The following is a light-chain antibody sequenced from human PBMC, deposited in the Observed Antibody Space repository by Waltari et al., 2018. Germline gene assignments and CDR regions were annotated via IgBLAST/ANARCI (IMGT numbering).Light chain of an antibody. CDR2: YTS. Sequence: SCSASQSVDMHLAWYQQRPGQAPRLLIYYTSNRATDIPARFSARRSETDFGLNISSLEPEDFAVYYCQQRRNWPLTFGGGTKVEIK. CDR3: QQRRNWPLT. CDR1: QSVDMH. J-gene: IGKJ4*01. V-gene: IGKV3-11*01.